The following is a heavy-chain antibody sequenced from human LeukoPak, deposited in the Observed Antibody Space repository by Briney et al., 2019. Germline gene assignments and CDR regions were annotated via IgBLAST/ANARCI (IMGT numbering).Heavy chain of an antibody. CDR3: AKPPGSRSSSWPPDY. D-gene: IGHD6-13*01. Sequence: PGGSLRLSCAASGFTFSSYSMNWVRQAPGKGLEWVSSISSSSSYIYYADSVKGRFTISRDNAKNSLYLQMNSLRAEDTAVYYCAKPPGSRSSSWPPDYWGQGTPVTVSS. J-gene: IGHJ4*02. CDR1: GFTFSSYS. V-gene: IGHV3-21*04. CDR2: ISSSSSYI.